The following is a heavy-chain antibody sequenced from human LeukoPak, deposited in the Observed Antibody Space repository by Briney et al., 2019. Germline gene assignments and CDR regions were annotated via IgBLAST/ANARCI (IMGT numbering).Heavy chain of an antibody. CDR1: GGSISSSSYY. Sequence: SETLSLTCTVSGGSISSSSYYRGWIRQPPGKGLEWIGSIYYSGSTYYNPSLKSRVTISVDTSKNQFSLKLTSMTAADTAVYYCARGGSSGYYYGWGQGTLVTVSS. V-gene: IGHV4-39*07. CDR2: IYYSGST. J-gene: IGHJ4*02. D-gene: IGHD3-22*01. CDR3: ARGGSSGYYYG.